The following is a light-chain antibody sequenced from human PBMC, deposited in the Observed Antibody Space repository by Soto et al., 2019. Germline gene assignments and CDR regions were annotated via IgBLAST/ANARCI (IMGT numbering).Light chain of an antibody. Sequence: EIFLTHSPANLSLSPGERATLSCRASQSVSSYLAWYQQKPGQAPRLLIYDASNRATGIPARFSGSGSGTDFTLTISSLELEDFAVYYCQQRSNLPLTFGGGTKVDIK. V-gene: IGKV3-11*01. CDR3: QQRSNLPLT. J-gene: IGKJ4*01. CDR1: QSVSSY. CDR2: DAS.